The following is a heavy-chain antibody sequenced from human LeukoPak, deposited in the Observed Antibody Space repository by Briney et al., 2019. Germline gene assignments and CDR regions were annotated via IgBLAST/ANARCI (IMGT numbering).Heavy chain of an antibody. D-gene: IGHD3-9*01. J-gene: IGHJ4*02. CDR3: ARHTTTIRYFDWLSGNYYFDY. V-gene: IGHV4-39*01. CDR2: MYYSGST. CDR1: GGSISSSSYY. Sequence: PSETLSLTCTVSGGSISSSSYYWGWIRQPPGKGLEWIGSMYYSGSTYYNPSLKSRVTISVDTSKNQVSLKLSSVIAADTAVYYCARHTTTIRYFDWLSGNYYFDYGGQGTLVTVSS.